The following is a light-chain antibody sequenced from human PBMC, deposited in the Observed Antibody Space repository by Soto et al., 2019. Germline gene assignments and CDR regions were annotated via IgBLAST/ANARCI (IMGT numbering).Light chain of an antibody. J-gene: IGKJ2*01. Sequence: DIVMTQSPDSLAVSLGERATINCKSSQSVLYSSNNKNDLAWYQQKPGQPPKLLIYWASTRESGVPDRFSGGGTGTDFTHTISSRQAEDVAVYYCQQYYNIPYTFGQGTKLEIK. CDR1: QSVLYSSNNKND. V-gene: IGKV4-1*01. CDR2: WAS. CDR3: QQYYNIPYT.